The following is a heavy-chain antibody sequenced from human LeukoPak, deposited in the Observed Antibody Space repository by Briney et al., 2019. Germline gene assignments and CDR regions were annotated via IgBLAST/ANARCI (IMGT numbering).Heavy chain of an antibody. V-gene: IGHV4-38-2*02. CDR2: MHHRWLT. Sequence: PSETLSLTCSVSGSSISTEYYWAWIRQAPGKVLEWIASMHHRWLTLYNPSLQSRVTISLATSNNQFSLKLSSVTAADTAIYCCPRDPGNNSGWDFDFWSQGILVAVSS. CDR3: PRDPGNNSGWDFDF. D-gene: IGHD6-19*01. J-gene: IGHJ4*02. CDR1: GSSISTEYY.